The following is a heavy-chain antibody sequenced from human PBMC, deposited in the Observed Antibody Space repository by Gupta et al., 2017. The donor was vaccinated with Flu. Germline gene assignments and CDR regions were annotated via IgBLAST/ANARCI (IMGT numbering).Heavy chain of an antibody. V-gene: IGHV3-74*01. CDR2: INSEGSST. D-gene: IGHD3-10*01. Sequence: WLHWVRQAPGKGLVWVSRINSEGSSTSYADSVKGRFTISRDNAKNTLYLQMNSLRVEDTALYYCTRGGSGSLGDYWGQGTLVTVSS. J-gene: IGHJ4*02. CDR3: TRGGSGSLGDY. CDR1: W.